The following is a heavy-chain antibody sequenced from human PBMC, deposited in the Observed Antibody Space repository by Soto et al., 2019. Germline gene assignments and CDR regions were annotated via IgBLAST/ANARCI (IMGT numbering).Heavy chain of an antibody. J-gene: IGHJ3*01. CDR1: GYTFTSYD. Sequence: ASVKVSCKASGYTFTSYDINWVRQATGQGLEWMGWMNPNSGNTGYAQKFQGRVTMTRNTSISTAYMELSSLRSEDTAVYYCARTKVLLWFGESTYIDAFDFWGQGTMVTVSS. CDR3: ARTKVLLWFGESTYIDAFDF. D-gene: IGHD3-10*01. CDR2: MNPNSGNT. V-gene: IGHV1-8*01.